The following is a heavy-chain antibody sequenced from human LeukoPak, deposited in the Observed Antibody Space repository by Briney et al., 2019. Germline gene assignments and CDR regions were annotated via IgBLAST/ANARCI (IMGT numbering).Heavy chain of an antibody. CDR2: IWSDGSDR. D-gene: IGHD2-15*01. CDR1: GFTFSKYG. V-gene: IGHV3-33*01. Sequence: PGGSLRLSCAASGFTFSKYGMRWVRQAPGKGLEWVAVIWSDGSDRHYADSVKGRFTISRDNSKNTVSLEMNSLRVEDTAIYYCARDGGCSGGNCYQRFDSWGQGTLVTVSS. J-gene: IGHJ4*02. CDR3: ARDGGCSGGNCYQRFDS.